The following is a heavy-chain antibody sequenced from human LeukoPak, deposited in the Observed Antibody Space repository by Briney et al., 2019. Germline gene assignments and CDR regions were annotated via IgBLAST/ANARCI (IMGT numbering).Heavy chain of an antibody. CDR2: INHSGST. CDR1: GGSFSGYY. D-gene: IGHD6-6*01. J-gene: IGHJ5*02. Sequence: PSETLSLTCAVYGGSFSGYYWSWIRQPPGKGLEWIGEINHSGSTNYNPSLKSRVTISVDTSKNQFSLKLSSVTAADTAVYYCARRVKDSSSSGWGWFDPWGQGTLVTVSS. CDR3: ARRVKDSSSSGWGWFDP. V-gene: IGHV4-34*01.